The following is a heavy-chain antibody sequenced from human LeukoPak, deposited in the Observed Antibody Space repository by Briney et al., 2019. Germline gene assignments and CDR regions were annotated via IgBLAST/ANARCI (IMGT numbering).Heavy chain of an antibody. CDR3: AGYYDFWSGYYTT. CDR1: GGSISSYY. Sequence: KSSETLSLTCTVSGGSISSYYWSWIRQPPGKGLEWIGYIYYSGSTNYNPSLKSRVTISVDTSKNQFSLKLSSVTAADTAVYYCAGYYDFWSGYYTTLGQGTLVTVSS. V-gene: IGHV4-59*08. J-gene: IGHJ5*02. CDR2: IYYSGST. D-gene: IGHD3-3*01.